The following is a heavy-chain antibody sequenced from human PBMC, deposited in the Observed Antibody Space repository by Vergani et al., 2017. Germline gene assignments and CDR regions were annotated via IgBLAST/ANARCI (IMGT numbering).Heavy chain of an antibody. CDR3: PTATEKVRGESRYYYYGVDV. Sequence: EVQLVESGGGLVKPGGSLRLSCAASGFTFSNAWMSWVRQAPGKGLEWVGRIKSKTDGGTTDYAARVKGRFTISRDDSKNTLYMQMNSLKTEDTAVYYCPTATEKVRGESRYYYYGVDVWDQGTTIAVSS. V-gene: IGHV3-15*01. CDR2: IKSKTDGGTT. J-gene: IGHJ6*02. CDR1: GFTFSNAW. D-gene: IGHD3-10*01.